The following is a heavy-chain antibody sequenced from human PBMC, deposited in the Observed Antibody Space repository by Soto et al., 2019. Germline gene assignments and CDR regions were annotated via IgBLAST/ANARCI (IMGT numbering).Heavy chain of an antibody. V-gene: IGHV3-15*01. CDR3: ARDRKYSSSFWFDP. J-gene: IGHJ5*02. D-gene: IGHD6-6*01. Sequence: GGSLRLSCAASGFTFSNAWMSWVRQAPGKGLEWVGRIKSKTDGGTTDYAAPVKGRFTISRDNAKNSLYLQMNSLRDEDTAVYYCARDRKYSSSFWFDPWGQGTLVTVSS. CDR2: IKSKTDGGTT. CDR1: GFTFSNAW.